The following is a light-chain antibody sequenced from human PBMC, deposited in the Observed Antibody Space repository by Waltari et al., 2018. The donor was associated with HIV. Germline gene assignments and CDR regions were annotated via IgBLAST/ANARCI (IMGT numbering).Light chain of an antibody. CDR1: RDFNVAHYR. CDR2: HKAGSDL. CDR3: MIWDSTSFVI. J-gene: IGLJ2*01. Sequence: QAVVTQPSSLSASPGGSVRLTCTLHRDFNVAHYRIYWYQQKSGSPPQYLLRHKAGSDLHRGYGVPTRFSGLKDTSANVGILAISGLQSEDEADYYCMIWDSTSFVIFGGGTRLTVL. V-gene: IGLV5-45*02.